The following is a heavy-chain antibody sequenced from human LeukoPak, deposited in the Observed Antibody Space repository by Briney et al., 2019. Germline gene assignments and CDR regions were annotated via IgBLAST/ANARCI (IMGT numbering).Heavy chain of an antibody. J-gene: IGHJ4*02. V-gene: IGHV4-4*09. CDR3: AREVGATGYYFDY. CDR2: IYTSGST. CDR1: GGSFSGYY. Sequence: PSETLSLTCAVYGGSFSGYYWSWIRQPPGKGLEWIGYIYTSGSTNYNPSLKSRVTISVDTSKNQFSLKLSSVTAADTAVYYCAREVGATGYYFDYWGQGTLVTVSS. D-gene: IGHD1-26*01.